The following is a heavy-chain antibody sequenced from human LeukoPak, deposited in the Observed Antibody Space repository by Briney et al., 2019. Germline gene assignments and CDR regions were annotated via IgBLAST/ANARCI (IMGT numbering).Heavy chain of an antibody. CDR1: GFTFSSYS. J-gene: IGHJ4*02. CDR3: AKEAYCGGDCYFDY. V-gene: IGHV3-23*01. D-gene: IGHD2-21*02. CDR2: ISGSGGST. Sequence: GRSLRLSCAASGFTFSSYSMNWVRQAPGKGLEWVSAISGSGGSTYYADSVKGRFTISRDNSKNTLYLQMNSLRAEDTAVYYCAKEAYCGGDCYFDYWGQGTLVTVSS.